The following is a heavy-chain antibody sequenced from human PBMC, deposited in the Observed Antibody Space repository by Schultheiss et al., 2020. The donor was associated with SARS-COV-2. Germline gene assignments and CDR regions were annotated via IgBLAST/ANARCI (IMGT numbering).Heavy chain of an antibody. CDR1: GDSISSSSYY. CDR2: ISGSGGST. CDR3: ARDPYCSSTSCQSFDY. V-gene: IGHV3-23*01. J-gene: IGHJ4*02. Sequence: ETLSLTCAVSGDSISSSSYYWGWIRQPPGKGLEWVSAISGSGGSTYYADSVKGRFTISRDNSKNTLYLQMSSLRVEDTAVYYCARDPYCSSTSCQSFDYWGQGTLVTVSS. D-gene: IGHD2-2*01.